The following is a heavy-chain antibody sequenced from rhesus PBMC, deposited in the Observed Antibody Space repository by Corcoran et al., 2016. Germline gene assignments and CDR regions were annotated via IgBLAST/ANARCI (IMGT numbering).Heavy chain of an antibody. V-gene: IGHV4S11*01. J-gene: IGHJ4*01. CDR2: IYGRGSGT. CDR3: ATFLRAHSSGWLGLDYFDY. CDR1: VGSISSNY. Sequence: QVQLQESGPGLVKPLETLSLTCAVSVGSISSNYWSRIRQPPGKGRGGIGYIYGRGSGTKYNPSLKSRVTLSVDTSKNQFSLKLSSVTAADTAVYYCATFLRAHSSGWLGLDYFDYWGQGVLVTVSS. D-gene: IGHD6-31*01.